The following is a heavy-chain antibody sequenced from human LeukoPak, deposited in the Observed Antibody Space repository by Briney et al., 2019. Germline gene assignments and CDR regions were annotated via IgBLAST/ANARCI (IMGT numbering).Heavy chain of an antibody. CDR1: GGTFSSYA. Sequence: GASVKVSCKASGGTFSSYAISWVRQAPGQGLEWMGRIIPILGIANYAQKFQDRVTITADKSTSTAYMELSSLRSEDTAVYYCATGNYDFWSGYYCVHYWGQGTLVTVSS. D-gene: IGHD3-3*01. V-gene: IGHV1-69*04. CDR3: ATGNYDFWSGYYCVHY. J-gene: IGHJ4*02. CDR2: IIPILGIA.